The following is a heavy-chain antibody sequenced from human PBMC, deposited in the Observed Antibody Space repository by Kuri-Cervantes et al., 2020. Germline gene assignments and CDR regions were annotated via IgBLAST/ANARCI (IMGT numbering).Heavy chain of an antibody. Sequence: SETLSLTCAVSGGSISSSNWWSWVRQPPGKGLEWIGEIYHSGSTNYNPSLKSRVTISVDKSKNQFSLKLSSVTAADTAVYYCARAGHYYDSSGEYYFDYWGQGTLVTVSS. CDR2: IYHSGST. D-gene: IGHD3-22*01. CDR1: GGSISSSNW. J-gene: IGHJ4*02. V-gene: IGHV4-4*02. CDR3: ARAGHYYDSSGEYYFDY.